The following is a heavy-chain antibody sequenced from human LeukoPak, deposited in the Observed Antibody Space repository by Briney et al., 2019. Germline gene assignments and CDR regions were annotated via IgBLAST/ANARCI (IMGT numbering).Heavy chain of an antibody. CDR2: IKQDGSEK. V-gene: IGHV3-7*01. Sequence: GGSLRPSCAASGFTFSSYWMSWVRQAPGKGLEGVANIKQDGSEKYYVDSVKGRFTISRDNAKNSLYLQMNSLRAEDTAVYYCARDLVRYFDWQSGSHYFDYWGQGTLVTVSS. CDR3: ARDLVRYFDWQSGSHYFDY. CDR1: GFTFSSYW. J-gene: IGHJ4*02. D-gene: IGHD3-9*01.